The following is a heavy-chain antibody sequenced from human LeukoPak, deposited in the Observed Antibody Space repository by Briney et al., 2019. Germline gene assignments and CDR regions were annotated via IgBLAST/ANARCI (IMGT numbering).Heavy chain of an antibody. CDR1: GGSISSSSYY. D-gene: IGHD6-19*01. Sequence: PSETLSLTCTVSGGSISSSSYYWGWIRQPPGKGLEWIGSIYYSGSTYYNPSLKSRVTISVDTSKNQFSLKLSSVTAADTVVYYCARPTSTGYSSGWYESGAFDIWGQGTMVTVSS. CDR2: IYYSGST. V-gene: IGHV4-39*01. CDR3: ARPTSTGYSSGWYESGAFDI. J-gene: IGHJ3*02.